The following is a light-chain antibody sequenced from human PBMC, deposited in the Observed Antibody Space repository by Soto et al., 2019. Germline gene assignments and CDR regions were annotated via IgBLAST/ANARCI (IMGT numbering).Light chain of an antibody. V-gene: IGKV3-20*01. CDR3: QQCGSSSWT. CDR1: QSVSSNY. J-gene: IGKJ1*01. Sequence: EIVLTQSPGTLSLSPGERATLSCRASQSVSSNYLAWYQQKPGQAPRLLIYDASSRATGIPDRFSGSGSGTDFTLTISRLEPEDFAVYYCQQCGSSSWTFGQGTKVEIK. CDR2: DAS.